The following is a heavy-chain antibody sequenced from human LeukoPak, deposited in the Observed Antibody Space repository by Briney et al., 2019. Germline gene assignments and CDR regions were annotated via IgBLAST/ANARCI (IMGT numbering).Heavy chain of an antibody. Sequence: SGTLSLTCTVSGGAISNHYWSWIRQPPGKGLEWIGYIYYSGITTYNPFFKSRVTISVDTSKNQFSLKLSSVTAADTAVYYCARRRRILGNIVVVPAAALGRYYFDYWGQGTLVTVSS. V-gene: IGHV4-59*11. CDR1: GGAISNHY. D-gene: IGHD2-2*01. CDR3: ARRRRILGNIVVVPAAALGRYYFDY. CDR2: IYYSGIT. J-gene: IGHJ4*02.